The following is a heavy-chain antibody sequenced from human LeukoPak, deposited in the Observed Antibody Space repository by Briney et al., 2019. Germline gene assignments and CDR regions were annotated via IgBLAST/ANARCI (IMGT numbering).Heavy chain of an antibody. CDR3: ARGGSGTYYNWVGWFDP. CDR1: GGSISNYF. CDR2: ISSSEGT. Sequence: SETLSLTCTVSGGSISNYFWSWIRQPPGKELEWIGSISSSEGTKYNPSLKSRVTISVDVSENQFSLKLSSVTAADTAMYYCARGGSGTYYNWVGWFDPWGQGALVTVSS. D-gene: IGHD3-10*01. J-gene: IGHJ5*02. V-gene: IGHV4-59*01.